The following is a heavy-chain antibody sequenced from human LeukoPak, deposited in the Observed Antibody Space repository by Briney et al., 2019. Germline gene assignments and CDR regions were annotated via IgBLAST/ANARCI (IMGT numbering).Heavy chain of an antibody. CDR3: ARHVVPAAALYY. Sequence: SSVRVSCKASGGTFSSYAISWVRQAPGQGLEWMGGIIPIFGTANYAQKFQGRVTITADESTSTAYMELSSLRSEDTAVYYCARHVVPAAALYYWGQGTLVTVSS. J-gene: IGHJ4*02. V-gene: IGHV1-69*13. CDR1: GGTFSSYA. D-gene: IGHD2-2*01. CDR2: IIPIFGTA.